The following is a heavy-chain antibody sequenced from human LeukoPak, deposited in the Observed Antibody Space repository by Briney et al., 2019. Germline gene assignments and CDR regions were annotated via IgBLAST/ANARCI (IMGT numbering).Heavy chain of an antibody. V-gene: IGHV3-53*01. CDR1: GFTVSSNY. CDR3: ARDPPGRGYYDY. J-gene: IGHJ4*02. Sequence: GGSLRLSCAASGFTVSSNYMSWVRQAPGKGLEWVSVIYSGGSTYYADSVKGRFTISRDNSKSTLYLQMNSLRAEDTAVYYCARDPPGRGYYDYWGQGTLVTVSS. CDR2: IYSGGST. D-gene: IGHD2-15*01.